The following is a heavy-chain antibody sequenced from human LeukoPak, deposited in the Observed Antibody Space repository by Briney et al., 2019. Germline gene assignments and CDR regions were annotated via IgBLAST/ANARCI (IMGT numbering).Heavy chain of an antibody. CDR1: GFTFSTYY. J-gene: IGHJ4*02. D-gene: IGHD6-6*01. V-gene: IGHV3-21*01. CDR2: ITGSSSYI. CDR3: ASGFSSSPYFDY. Sequence: GGSLRLSCAASGFTFSTYYMNWVRQAPGKGLEWVPFITGSSSYIYYTDSVKGRFTISRDNAKNSLFLQMNSLRDEDTAVYYCASGFSSSPYFDYWGRGTLVTVSS.